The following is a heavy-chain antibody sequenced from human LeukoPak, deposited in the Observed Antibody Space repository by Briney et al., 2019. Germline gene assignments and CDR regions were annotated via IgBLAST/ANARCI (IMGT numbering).Heavy chain of an antibody. Sequence: SVKVSCKASGGTFSRYYAISWVRQAPGQGLEWMGRIIPIFGTANYAQKFQGRVTITTDESTSTAYMELSSLRSEDTAVYYCARGAITFGGVIVLLDYWGQGTLVTVSS. V-gene: IGHV1-69*05. CDR2: IIPIFGTA. CDR1: GGTFSRYYA. D-gene: IGHD3-16*02. J-gene: IGHJ4*02. CDR3: ARGAITFGGVIVLLDY.